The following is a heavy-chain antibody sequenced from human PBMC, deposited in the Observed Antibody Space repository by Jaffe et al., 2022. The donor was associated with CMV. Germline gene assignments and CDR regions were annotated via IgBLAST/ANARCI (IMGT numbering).Heavy chain of an antibody. CDR2: INAGNGNT. CDR3: ARDRPGWVVISYPFDY. CDR1: GYTFTSYA. V-gene: IGHV1-3*01. J-gene: IGHJ4*02. Sequence: QVQLVQSGAEVKKPGASVKVSCKASGYTFTSYAMHWVRQAPGQRLEWMGWINAGNGNTKYSQKFQGRVTITRDTSASTAYMELSSLRSEDTAVYYCARDRPGWVVISYPFDYWGQGTLVTVSS. D-gene: IGHD3-22*01.